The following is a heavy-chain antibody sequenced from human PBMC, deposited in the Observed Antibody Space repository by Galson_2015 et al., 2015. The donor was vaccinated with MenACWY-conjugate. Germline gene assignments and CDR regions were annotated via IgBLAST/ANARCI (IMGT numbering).Heavy chain of an antibody. D-gene: IGHD3-3*01. CDR3: ARDWGLEWLPSNWFDP. Sequence: SLRLSCAASGFTLSSYRMHWVRQSPGKGLEWVALIWSDGNKKSYVDSVRGRFNISRDNSKNTLYLQMNNLRADDTAVYYCARDWGLEWLPSNWFDPWGQGTLVTV. J-gene: IGHJ5*02. V-gene: IGHV3-33*01. CDR2: IWSDGNKK. CDR1: GFTLSSYR.